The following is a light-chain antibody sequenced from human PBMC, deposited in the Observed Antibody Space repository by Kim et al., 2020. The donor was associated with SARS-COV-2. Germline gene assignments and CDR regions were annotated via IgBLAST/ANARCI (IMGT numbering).Light chain of an antibody. CDR3: QQLNGFPLT. J-gene: IGKJ4*01. CDR1: ENIGSG. Sequence: SASVGDRVTITCRASENIGSGLALYQQTPGKAPSLLIYSTSTLHSGVPSRFSGSGSGTDFTLTVSSLQPEDSAVYYCQQLNGFPLTFGGGTKLEI. CDR2: STS. V-gene: IGKV1-12*01.